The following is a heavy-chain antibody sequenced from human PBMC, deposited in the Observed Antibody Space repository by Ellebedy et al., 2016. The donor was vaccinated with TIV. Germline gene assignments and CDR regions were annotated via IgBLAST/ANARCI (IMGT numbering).Heavy chain of an antibody. CDR3: ARGKIYFSSFAQ. D-gene: IGHD2/OR15-2a*01. CDR1: GFTFSDNA. J-gene: IGHJ4*02. Sequence: PGGSLRLSCAASGFTFSDNAMSWVRQAPGKGLEWVSSISHSGVSTYYPDSAKGRFTISRDNSKNTLYLQMNSVRVEDTAIYYCARGKIYFSSFAQWGQGTLVTVSS. V-gene: IGHV3-23*01. CDR2: ISHSGVST.